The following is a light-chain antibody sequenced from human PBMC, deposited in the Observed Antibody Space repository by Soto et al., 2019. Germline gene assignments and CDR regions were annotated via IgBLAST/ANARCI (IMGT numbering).Light chain of an antibody. CDR3: SSYKRSNTFER. Sequence: QSALTQPAAVSGSPGQSITISCTGTSSDVGGYNYVSWYQQYPGKAPKLMIYDVSKRPSGVSNRFSGSKSGNTASLTISGLQAEDEDDYYCSSYKRSNTFERFGGGTQLTVL. V-gene: IGLV2-14*01. CDR1: SSDVGGYNY. J-gene: IGLJ2*01. CDR2: DVS.